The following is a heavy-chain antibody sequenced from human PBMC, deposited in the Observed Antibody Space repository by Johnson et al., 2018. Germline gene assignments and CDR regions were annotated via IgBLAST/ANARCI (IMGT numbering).Heavy chain of an antibody. Sequence: QVQLVQSGGGVVQPGRSLRLSCVASGFTLSNYGMHWVRQAPGKGLEWVAVISYDGSNKYYADSVKGRFTISRDNSKNTLYLQMNSLRAEDTAVYYCAKDQSPEVGVDPFDIWGQGTMVTVSS. D-gene: IGHD1-26*01. J-gene: IGHJ3*02. V-gene: IGHV3-30*18. CDR1: GFTLSNYG. CDR3: AKDQSPEVGVDPFDI. CDR2: ISYDGSNK.